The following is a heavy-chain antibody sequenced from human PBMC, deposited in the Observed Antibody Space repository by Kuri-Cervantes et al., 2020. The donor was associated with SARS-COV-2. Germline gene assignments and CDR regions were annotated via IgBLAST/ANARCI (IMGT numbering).Heavy chain of an antibody. Sequence: GSLRLSCTVSGGSISSYYWSWIRQPPGKGLEWIGYIYYSGSTNYNPSLKSRVTISVDTSKNQFSLKLSSVTAADTAVYYCAGARAFDIWGQGTMVTVSS. CDR1: GGSISSYY. J-gene: IGHJ3*02. V-gene: IGHV4-59*01. CDR2: IYYSGST. CDR3: AGARAFDI. D-gene: IGHD4/OR15-4a*01.